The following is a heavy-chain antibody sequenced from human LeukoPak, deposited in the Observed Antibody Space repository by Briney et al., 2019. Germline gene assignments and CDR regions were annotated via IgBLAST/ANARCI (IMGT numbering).Heavy chain of an antibody. D-gene: IGHD6-13*01. Sequence: SETLSLTCTVSGGTISSYHWSWLRQPPGKGLEWIGYIYYSGSTNYNPSLKSRVTISVDTSKNQFSLKLSSVTAADTAVYYCARAPYSSSWVDYWGQGTLVTVSS. V-gene: IGHV4-59*01. J-gene: IGHJ4*02. CDR2: IYYSGST. CDR3: ARAPYSSSWVDY. CDR1: GGTISSYH.